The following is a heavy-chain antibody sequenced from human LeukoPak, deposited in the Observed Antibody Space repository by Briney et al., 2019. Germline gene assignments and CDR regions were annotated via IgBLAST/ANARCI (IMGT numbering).Heavy chain of an antibody. V-gene: IGHV3-23*01. D-gene: IGHD3-10*01. Sequence: GGSLRLSCAASGFTFSSYAMHWVRQAPGKGLEWVSAISGSGGSTYYADSVKGRFTISRDNSKNTLYLQMNSLRAEDTAVYYCAKDRPVLLWFGESPHGAFDIWGQGTMVTVSS. J-gene: IGHJ3*02. CDR2: ISGSGGST. CDR3: AKDRPVLLWFGESPHGAFDI. CDR1: GFTFSSYA.